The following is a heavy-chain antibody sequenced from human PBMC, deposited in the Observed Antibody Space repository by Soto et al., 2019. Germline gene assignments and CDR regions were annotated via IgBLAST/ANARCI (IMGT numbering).Heavy chain of an antibody. CDR1: GFTFSSYA. J-gene: IGHJ6*02. CDR2: ISGSGGST. CDR3: AKTELLSSSEHYYGMVG. V-gene: IGHV3-23*01. Sequence: GVSLRLSCAASGFTFSSYAMSWVRQAPGKGLEWVSAISGSGGSTYYADSVKGRFTISRDNSKNTLYLQMNSLRAEDTAVYYCAKTELLSSSEHYYGMVGWSQGITVTGSS. D-gene: IGHD6-6*01.